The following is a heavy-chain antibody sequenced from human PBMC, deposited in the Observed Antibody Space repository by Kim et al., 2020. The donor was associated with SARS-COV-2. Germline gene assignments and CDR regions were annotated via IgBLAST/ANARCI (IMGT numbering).Heavy chain of an antibody. Sequence: GGSLRLSCAASEFTFSSYAMHWVRQAPGKGLEWVSVISYDGSNKYYADSVKGRFTISRDNSKNTLYLQMNSLRAEDTAVYYCAYIVGADRNLSFDIWGQG. CDR2: ISYDGSNK. J-gene: IGHJ3*02. CDR1: EFTFSSYA. D-gene: IGHD1-26*01. CDR3: AYIVGADRNLSFDI. V-gene: IGHV3-30*04.